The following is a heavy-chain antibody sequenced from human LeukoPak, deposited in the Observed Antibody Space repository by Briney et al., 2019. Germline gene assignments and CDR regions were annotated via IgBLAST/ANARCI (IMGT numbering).Heavy chain of an antibody. Sequence: ASVKVSCKASGYTFTGYYMHWVRQAPGQGLEWMGWINPNSGNTNYAQKLQGGVTMTTDTSTSTAYMELRSLRSDDTAVYYCARARFTGDYWGQGTLVTVSP. J-gene: IGHJ4*02. CDR3: ARARFTGDY. CDR2: INPNSGNT. D-gene: IGHD3-3*01. V-gene: IGHV1-18*04. CDR1: GYTFTGYY.